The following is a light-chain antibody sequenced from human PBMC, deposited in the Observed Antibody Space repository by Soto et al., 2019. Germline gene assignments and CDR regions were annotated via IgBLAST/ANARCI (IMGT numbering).Light chain of an antibody. V-gene: IGKV3-20*01. CDR3: QQYTGPPTT. J-gene: IGKJ5*01. CDR2: GAS. Sequence: EIILTQSPYTLSFSPWERSTLSFMASQTVSSNYLAWCQQRPGQAPRLLIYGASTRAAGIPDRFSGSGSGTDFTLTITRLEPEDSAVYFCQQYTGPPTTFGQGTRLEI. CDR1: QTVSSNY.